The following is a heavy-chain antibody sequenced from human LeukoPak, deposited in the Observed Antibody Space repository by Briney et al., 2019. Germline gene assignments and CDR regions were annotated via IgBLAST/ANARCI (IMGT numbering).Heavy chain of an antibody. D-gene: IGHD4-17*01. Sequence: SGGSLRLSCAASGLTFSDYYMSWIRQAPGKGLEWVSYISSSGSTIYYAGSVKGRFTISRDNAKNSLYLQMNSLRAEDTAVYYCARYDYGDYDPFDYWGQGTLVTVSS. J-gene: IGHJ4*02. CDR3: ARYDYGDYDPFDY. CDR1: GLTFSDYY. V-gene: IGHV3-11*04. CDR2: ISSSGSTI.